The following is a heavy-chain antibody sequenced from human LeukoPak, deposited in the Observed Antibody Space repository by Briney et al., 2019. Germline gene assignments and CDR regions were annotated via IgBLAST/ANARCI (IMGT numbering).Heavy chain of an antibody. CDR2: IIPIFGTA. CDR1: GGTFSSYA. V-gene: IGHV1-69*05. Sequence: SVKVSCKASGGTFSSYAISWVRQAPGQGLEWMGGIIPIFGTANYAQKFQGRVTITTDESTSTAYVELSSLRSEDTAVYYCARSSPRGVVVPAARWGFDPWGQGTLVTVSS. CDR3: ARSSPRGVVVPAARWGFDP. D-gene: IGHD2-2*01. J-gene: IGHJ5*02.